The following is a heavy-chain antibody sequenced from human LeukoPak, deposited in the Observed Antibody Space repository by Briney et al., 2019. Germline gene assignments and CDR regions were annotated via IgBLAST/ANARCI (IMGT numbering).Heavy chain of an antibody. CDR1: GGSFSGYY. V-gene: IGHV4-34*01. D-gene: IGHD5-12*01. J-gene: IGHJ4*02. CDR3: ARGEFRIEYGGYDSDY. CDR2: INHSGST. Sequence: SETLSLTCAVYGGSFSGYYWSWIRQPPGKGLEWIGEINHSGSTNYNPSLKSRVTISVDTSKNQFSLKMRSVTAADTAVYYCARGEFRIEYGGYDSDYWGRGILVTVSS.